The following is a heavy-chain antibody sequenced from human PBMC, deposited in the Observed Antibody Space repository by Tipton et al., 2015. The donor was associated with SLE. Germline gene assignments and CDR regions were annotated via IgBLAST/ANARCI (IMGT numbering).Heavy chain of an antibody. D-gene: IGHD6-13*01. Sequence: QLVQSGAEVKKPGESLKISCTGSGYSFNSHLIGWVRQVPGKGLEWMGIIYPGDSDIRYSPSFQGQVTISADKSISTAYLQWSSLKASDTAMYYCARHEEPYSRVFDIWGQGTMVTVSS. V-gene: IGHV5-51*01. CDR1: GYSFNSHL. CDR3: ARHEEPYSRVFDI. J-gene: IGHJ3*02. CDR2: IYPGDSDI.